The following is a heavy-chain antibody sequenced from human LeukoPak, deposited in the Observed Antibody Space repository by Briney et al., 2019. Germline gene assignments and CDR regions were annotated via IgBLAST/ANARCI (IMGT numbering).Heavy chain of an antibody. CDR2: INPNSGGT. CDR1: GYTFTGYY. V-gene: IGHV1-2*02. Sequence: ASVKVSCKASGYTFTGYYMHWVRQAPGQGLEWMGWINPNSGGTNYAQKFQGRVTMTRDTSISTAYMELSRLRSDDTAVYYCARGVGYRTNGVCYFDYWGQGTLVTVSS. CDR3: ARGVGYRTNGVCYFDY. D-gene: IGHD2-8*01. J-gene: IGHJ4*02.